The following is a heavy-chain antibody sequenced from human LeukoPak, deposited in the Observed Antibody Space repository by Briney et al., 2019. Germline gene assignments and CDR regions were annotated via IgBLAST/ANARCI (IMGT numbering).Heavy chain of an antibody. D-gene: IGHD3-22*01. CDR3: VNPGWYYDSSGYSYYYGMDV. Sequence: GGSLRLCCSASGFTISRYGMHWVRQPPGEGVEYVSAIVSNGDSTYYADSVKGRFTISRDNAKNTLYLQMSSLRPDDTAVYYCVNPGWYYDSSGYSYYYGMDVWGQGTTVTVSS. CDR2: IVSNGDST. J-gene: IGHJ6*02. V-gene: IGHV3-64D*09. CDR1: GFTISRYG.